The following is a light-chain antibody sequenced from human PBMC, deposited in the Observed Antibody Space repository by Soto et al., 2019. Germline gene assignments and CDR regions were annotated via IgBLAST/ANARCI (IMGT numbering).Light chain of an antibody. CDR2: DTS. CDR1: QSVSSSY. Sequence: EIVLTQSPATLSLSPGERATLSCRASQSVSSSYLAWYQQKPGQAPRLLIYDTSTRATGVPTRFSGSRSGADFTLTISSLQPDDFATYYCQQYNSYSPLTFGGGTKVDIK. V-gene: IGKV3D-7*01. CDR3: QQYNSYSPLT. J-gene: IGKJ4*01.